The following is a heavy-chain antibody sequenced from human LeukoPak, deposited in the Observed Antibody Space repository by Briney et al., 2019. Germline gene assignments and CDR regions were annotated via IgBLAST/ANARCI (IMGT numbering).Heavy chain of an antibody. CDR1: GYSIRSGYQ. J-gene: IGHJ4*02. V-gene: IGHV4-38-2*01. CDR3: ARWAVFYFDY. D-gene: IGHD3-16*01. CDR2: IYYSGST. Sequence: PSETLSLTCSVSGYSIRSGYQWGWIRQAPGKGLEWIGYIYYSGSTNYNPSLKSRVTISVDTSKNQFSLKLSSVTAADTAVYYCARWAVFYFDYWGQGTLVTVSS.